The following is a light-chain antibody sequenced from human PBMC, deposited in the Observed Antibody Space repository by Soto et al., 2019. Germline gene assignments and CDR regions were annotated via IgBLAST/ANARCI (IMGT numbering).Light chain of an antibody. V-gene: IGKV1-5*01. Sequence: DIQMTQSPSTLSASVGDRGTVTCRASHNVNMWLAWYQQKPGKAPKLLIYDASSLQSGVPSRFTGRGSGTEFTLSISSLQPDDFATYYCQQYDTWPLTFGGGTTVDIK. CDR1: HNVNMW. CDR2: DAS. CDR3: QQYDTWPLT. J-gene: IGKJ4*01.